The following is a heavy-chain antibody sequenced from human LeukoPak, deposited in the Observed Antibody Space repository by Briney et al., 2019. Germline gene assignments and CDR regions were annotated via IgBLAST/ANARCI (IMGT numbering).Heavy chain of an antibody. D-gene: IGHD1-26*01. CDR1: RYTFTGYY. CDR3: ARDLRPLGSGSYGLSH. J-gene: IGHJ4*02. Sequence: SVKVSCKASRYTFTGYYMHWVRQAPGQGLEGMGWINPNSGGTNYAQKFQGRVTMTRDTSISTAYMELSRLRSDDTAVYYCARDLRPLGSGSYGLSHWGQGTLVTVSS. CDR2: INPNSGGT. V-gene: IGHV1-2*02.